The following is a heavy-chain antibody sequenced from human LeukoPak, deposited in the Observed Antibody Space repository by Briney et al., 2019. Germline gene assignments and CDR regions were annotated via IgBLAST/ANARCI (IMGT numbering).Heavy chain of an antibody. J-gene: IGHJ6*03. V-gene: IGHV4-38-2*02. CDR1: GGSISSGYY. Sequence: SETLSLTCTVSGGSISSGYYWGWIRQPPGKGLEWIGSIYHSGRTYYNPSLKSRVTISVDTSKNQFSLKLSSVTAADTAVYYCARCLNSSGWYRRGYYMDVWGKGTTVTVSS. CDR3: ARCLNSSGWYRRGYYMDV. D-gene: IGHD6-19*01. CDR2: IYHSGRT.